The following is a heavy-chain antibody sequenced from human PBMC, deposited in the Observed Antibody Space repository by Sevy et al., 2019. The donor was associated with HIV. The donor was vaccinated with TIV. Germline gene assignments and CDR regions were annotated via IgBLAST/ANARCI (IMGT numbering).Heavy chain of an antibody. CDR1: GDSIISSHYC. J-gene: IGHJ5*02. Sequence: SETLSLTCTVSGDSIISSHYCWGWIRQPPGKGLEWIGTFSYSGSAYYSPSLKSRVTISVDTSTNHFSLKLTSVTAADTSVYYCARLHPGEEAGGWFDPWGQGTLVTVSS. V-gene: IGHV4-39*02. CDR3: ARLHPGEEAGGWFDP. D-gene: IGHD3-16*01. CDR2: FSYSGSA.